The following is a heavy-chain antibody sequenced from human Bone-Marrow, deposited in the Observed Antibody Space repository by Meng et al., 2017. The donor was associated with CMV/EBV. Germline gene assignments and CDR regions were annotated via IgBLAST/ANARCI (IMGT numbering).Heavy chain of an antibody. CDR2: FDCSEST. CDR3: ARASLVVPAAYPLGP. J-gene: IGHJ5*02. V-gene: IGHV4-59*01. CDR1: GSSIGCY. D-gene: IGHD2-2*01. Sequence: GSSIGCYWTCFRRPPGKRVEWLGCFDCSESTNYTPSLKSRVTISVDTAKNQFSLKLSSVTAAATAVSDCARASLVVPAAYPLGPWGQGTLVTVSS.